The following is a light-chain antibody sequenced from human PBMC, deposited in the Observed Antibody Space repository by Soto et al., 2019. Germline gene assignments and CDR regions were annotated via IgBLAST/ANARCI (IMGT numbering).Light chain of an antibody. J-gene: IGLJ1*01. CDR3: RSYTSSSTYV. Sequence: QSALTQPASVSGSPGQSITVSCTATISDVGGYNYVSWYQQHPGKAPKLMIYDVSNRPSGVSNRFPGSKSGNTASLTISGLQAEDEADYYCRSYTSSSTYVFGTGTKLTVL. V-gene: IGLV2-14*01. CDR1: ISDVGGYNY. CDR2: DVS.